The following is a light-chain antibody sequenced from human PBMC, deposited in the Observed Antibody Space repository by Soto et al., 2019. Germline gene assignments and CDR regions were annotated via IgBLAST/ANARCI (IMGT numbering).Light chain of an antibody. CDR3: QQYGSSPTT. CDR2: GAS. CDR1: QSVDIN. V-gene: IGKV3-20*01. Sequence: IVLTQSAGTLSVSPGDRVTLSCRASQSVDINLAWYQQRAGQAPRLLVYGASTKATGIPDRFSGSGSGTDFTLTISRLEPEDFAVYYCQQYGSSPTTFGQGTKVDIK. J-gene: IGKJ1*01.